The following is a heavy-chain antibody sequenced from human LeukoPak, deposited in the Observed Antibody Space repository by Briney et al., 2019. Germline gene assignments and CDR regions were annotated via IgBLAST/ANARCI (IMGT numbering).Heavy chain of an antibody. Sequence: ASVKVSCKASGHTFTGYYVYWVRQAPGQGLEWMGWMNPNVGGADFPQKFQGRVTVTSDPAISAAYMELRRLRSDDTAVYYCARGVFGESLESWGQGTLVTVSS. CDR2: MNPNVGGA. V-gene: IGHV1-2*02. J-gene: IGHJ4*02. CDR3: ARGVFGESLES. D-gene: IGHD3-10*02. CDR1: GHTFTGYY.